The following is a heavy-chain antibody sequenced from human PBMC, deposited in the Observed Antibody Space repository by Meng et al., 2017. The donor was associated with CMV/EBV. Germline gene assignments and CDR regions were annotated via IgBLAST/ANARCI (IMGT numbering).Heavy chain of an antibody. V-gene: IGHV3-21*01. D-gene: IGHD3-3*01. CDR2: ISSSSYI. CDR3: ARESTIFGVVIPNYYYYGMDV. Sequence: GGSLRLSCAASGFTFSSYSMNWVRQAPGKGLEWVSSISSSSYIYYADSVKGRFTISRDNAKNSLYLQMNSLRAEDTAVYYCARESTIFGVVIPNYYYYGMDVWGQGTTVTVSS. CDR1: GFTFSSYS. J-gene: IGHJ6*02.